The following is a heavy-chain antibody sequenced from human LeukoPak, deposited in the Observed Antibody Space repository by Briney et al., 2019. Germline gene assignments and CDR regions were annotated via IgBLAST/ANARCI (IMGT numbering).Heavy chain of an antibody. CDR3: ARDRRPAYFDY. D-gene: IGHD3-22*01. Sequence: SGGSLRLSCAASGFTVSSNYMSWVRQAPGKGLEWVSVIYSGGSTYYADSVKGRFTISRDNSKNTLYPQMNSLRAEDTAVYYRARDRRPAYFDYWGQGTLVTVSS. V-gene: IGHV3-66*02. J-gene: IGHJ4*02. CDR2: IYSGGST. CDR1: GFTVSSNY.